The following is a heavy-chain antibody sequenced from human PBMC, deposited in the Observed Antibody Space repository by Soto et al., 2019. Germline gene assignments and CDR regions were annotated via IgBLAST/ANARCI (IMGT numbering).Heavy chain of an antibody. Sequence: GGSLRLSCAASGFTFSSYAMSWVRQAPGKGLEWVSAISGSGGSTYYADSVKGRFTISRDNSKNTLYLQMNSLRAEDTAVYYCARVSTGGYDAGAFDIWGQGTMVTVSS. CDR3: ARVSTGGYDAGAFDI. D-gene: IGHD5-12*01. CDR1: GFTFSSYA. CDR2: ISGSGGST. V-gene: IGHV3-23*01. J-gene: IGHJ3*02.